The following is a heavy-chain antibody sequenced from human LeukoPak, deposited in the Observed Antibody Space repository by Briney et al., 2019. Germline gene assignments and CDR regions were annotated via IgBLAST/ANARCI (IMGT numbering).Heavy chain of an antibody. CDR2: IYDSGST. D-gene: IGHD3-3*02. Sequence: PSETLSLTCTVSGGSISTYYWSWIRQPPGKGLEWIGYIYDSGSTNYNPSVKSRVAISVDTSKNQFSLKLSSVTAADTAVYYCARDQRGPFYFDYWGQGTLVTVSS. V-gene: IGHV4-59*01. CDR3: ARDQRGPFYFDY. CDR1: GGSISTYY. J-gene: IGHJ4*02.